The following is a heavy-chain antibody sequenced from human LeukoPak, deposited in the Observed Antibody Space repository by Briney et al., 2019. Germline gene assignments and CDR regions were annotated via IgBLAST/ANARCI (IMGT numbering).Heavy chain of an antibody. Sequence: SETLSLTCTVSGGSISSYYWSWIRQPPGKGLEWIGYIYYSGSTNYNPSLKSRVTISVDTSKNQFSLKLSSVTAADTAVYYCARAENYDYVWGSYRYTYYFDYWGQGTLVTVSS. D-gene: IGHD3-16*02. CDR1: GGSISSYY. CDR2: IYYSGST. CDR3: ARAENYDYVWGSYRYTYYFDY. J-gene: IGHJ4*02. V-gene: IGHV4-59*12.